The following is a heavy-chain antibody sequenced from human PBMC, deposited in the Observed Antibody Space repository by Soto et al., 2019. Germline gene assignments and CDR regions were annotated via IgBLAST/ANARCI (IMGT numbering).Heavy chain of an antibody. D-gene: IGHD4-17*01. CDR2: INSDGSST. V-gene: IGHV3-74*01. Sequence: EVQLVESGGGLVQPGGSLRLSCAASGFTFSSYWMHWVRQAPGKGLVWVSRINSDGSSTSYAESVKGRFTISRDNANNTQKRQMNSLRVEGTGVYYCGRDDSIRKMATVTADAFYNWGQGRIGVVSS. CDR1: GFTFSSYW. CDR3: GRDDSIRKMATVTADAFYN. J-gene: IGHJ3*02.